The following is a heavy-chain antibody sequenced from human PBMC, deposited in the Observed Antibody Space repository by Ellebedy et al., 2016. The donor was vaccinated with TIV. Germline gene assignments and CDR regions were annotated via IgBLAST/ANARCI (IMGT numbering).Heavy chain of an antibody. V-gene: IGHV1-18*04. D-gene: IGHD6-13*01. Sequence: ASVKVSCKASGYTFTSYGIHWVRQAPGQGLQWMGWISTYNGNTDYSQRFQGRVTMTTDTSTVTAYMELRSLRSDDTAIFYCAREVGPAAGTDFWGQGTLVTVSS. J-gene: IGHJ4*02. CDR1: GYTFTSYG. CDR2: ISTYNGNT. CDR3: AREVGPAAGTDF.